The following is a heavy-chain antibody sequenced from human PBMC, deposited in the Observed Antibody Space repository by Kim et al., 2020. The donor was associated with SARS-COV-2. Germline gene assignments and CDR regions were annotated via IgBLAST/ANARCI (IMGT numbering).Heavy chain of an antibody. Sequence: GGSLRLSCSSSSFTVSSNHMAWVRLAPGKGLEWVSFIYTSGTTHYADSVKERFTTSRDNSKNTVFLQMSGLRAEDTATYYCARGGRGPYFFDCWGQGTLVTVSS. CDR2: IYTSGTT. CDR3: ARGGRGPYFFDC. D-gene: IGHD2-15*01. J-gene: IGHJ4*02. V-gene: IGHV3-66*01. CDR1: SFTVSSNH.